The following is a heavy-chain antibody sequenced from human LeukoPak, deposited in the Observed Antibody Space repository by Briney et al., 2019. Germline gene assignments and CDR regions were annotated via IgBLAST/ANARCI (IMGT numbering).Heavy chain of an antibody. CDR2: ISGSGDTA. D-gene: IGHD2-15*01. CDR3: AKDSCSGGSCYSSGNDAFES. V-gene: IGHV3-23*01. Sequence: GGSLRLSCAASGFTFSSYAMSWVRQAPGKGLEWVSVISGSGDTAYYADSVKGRVTTSRDNSRNTLYLQMSSLRAEGTAIYYCAKDSCSGGSCYSSGNDAFESWGQGTMVTVSS. CDR1: GFTFSSYA. J-gene: IGHJ3*02.